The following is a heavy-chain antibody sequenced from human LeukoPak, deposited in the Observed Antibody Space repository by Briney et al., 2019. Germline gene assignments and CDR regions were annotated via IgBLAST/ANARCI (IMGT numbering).Heavy chain of an antibody. Sequence: NSSETLSLTCAVYGGSFSGYYWSWIRQPPGEGLEWIGEINHSGSTNYNPSLKSRVTISVDTSKNQFSLKLSSVTAADTAVYYCARVVGREVEYYFDYWGQGTLVTVSS. CDR1: GGSFSGYY. V-gene: IGHV4-34*01. CDR2: INHSGST. D-gene: IGHD2-15*01. CDR3: ARVVGREVEYYFDY. J-gene: IGHJ4*02.